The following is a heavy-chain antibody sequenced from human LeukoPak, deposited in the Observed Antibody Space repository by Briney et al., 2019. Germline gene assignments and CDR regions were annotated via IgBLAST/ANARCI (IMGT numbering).Heavy chain of an antibody. Sequence: GGSLRLSCAASGFTVSSNYMSWVRQAPGKGLECVSVIYSGGSTYYADSVKGRFTISRDNSKNTLYLQMNSLRAEDTAVYYCARVSAYHYFGYWGQGTLVTVSS. J-gene: IGHJ4*02. CDR3: ARVSAYHYFGY. CDR2: IYSGGST. CDR1: GFTVSSNY. V-gene: IGHV3-66*01.